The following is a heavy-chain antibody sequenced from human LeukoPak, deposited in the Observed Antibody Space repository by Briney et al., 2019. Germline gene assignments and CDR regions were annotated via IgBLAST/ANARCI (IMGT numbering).Heavy chain of an antibody. D-gene: IGHD4/OR15-4a*01. Sequence: PGGSLTLSCAVSGFTSSNAWMSWVRQAPGRGREWVGRVKSKSDGGIRDYAAPVKGRVTSSKDDSKNTLYLQMNSLKTEDTAVYYCTTFDYAAFLIWGQGTMVTVSS. V-gene: IGHV3-15*01. CDR2: VKSKSDGGIR. J-gene: IGHJ3*02. CDR3: TTFDYAAFLI. CDR1: GFTSSNAW.